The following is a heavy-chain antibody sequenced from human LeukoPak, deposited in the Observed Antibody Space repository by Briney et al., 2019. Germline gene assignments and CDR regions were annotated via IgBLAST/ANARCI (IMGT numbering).Heavy chain of an antibody. Sequence: GSLRLSCAASGFTFSSYAMSWIRQPPGKGLEWIGYIYYSGSTNYNPSLKSRVTISVDTSKNQFSLKLSSVTAADTAVYYCARERGDFWSGYYGDYYYGMDVWGQGTTVTVSS. D-gene: IGHD3-3*01. CDR1: GFTFSSYA. J-gene: IGHJ6*02. CDR2: IYYSGST. CDR3: ARERGDFWSGYYGDYYYGMDV. V-gene: IGHV4-59*01.